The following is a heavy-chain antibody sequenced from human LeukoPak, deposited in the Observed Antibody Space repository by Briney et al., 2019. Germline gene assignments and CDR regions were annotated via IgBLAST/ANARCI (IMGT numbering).Heavy chain of an antibody. V-gene: IGHV4-61*02. J-gene: IGHJ5*02. CDR3: ARVVVPAAPADWFDP. D-gene: IGHD2-2*01. CDR2: IYTSGST. Sequence: SETLSLTCTVSGGSISSGSYYWSWIRQPAGKGLEWIGRIYTSGSTNYNPSLKSRVTISVDTSKNQFSLKLNTVTAADTAVYYCARVVVPAAPADWFDPWGQGTLVTVSS. CDR1: GGSISSGSYY.